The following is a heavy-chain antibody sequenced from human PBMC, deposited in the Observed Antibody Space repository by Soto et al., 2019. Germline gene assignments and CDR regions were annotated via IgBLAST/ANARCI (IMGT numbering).Heavy chain of an antibody. CDR1: GGSISSGGYY. J-gene: IGHJ4*02. CDR3: ARDGGSSSWYFFDY. CDR2: IYYSGST. V-gene: IGHV4-31*03. D-gene: IGHD6-13*01. Sequence: PSETLSLTCTVSGGSISSGGYYWSWIRQHPGKGLDWIGYIYYSGSTYYNPSLKSRVTISLDTSKNQFSLKLSSVTAADTAVYYCARDGGSSSWYFFDYWGQGTLVTVSS.